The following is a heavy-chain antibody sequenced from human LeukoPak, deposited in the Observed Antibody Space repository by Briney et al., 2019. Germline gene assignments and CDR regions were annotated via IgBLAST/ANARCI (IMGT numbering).Heavy chain of an antibody. CDR2: IKKDGDDK. CDR3: ARVPGTSNYYGSGSPDY. Sequence: GGSLRLSCAASGFPFSSYWMSWVRQAPGKGLEWVANIKKDGDDKHYVDSVKGRLTVSRDNAMTSLYLQMNNLRAEDTAVYYCARVPGTSNYYGSGSPDYWGQGTLVTVSS. D-gene: IGHD3-10*01. V-gene: IGHV3-7*04. CDR1: GFPFSSYW. J-gene: IGHJ4*02.